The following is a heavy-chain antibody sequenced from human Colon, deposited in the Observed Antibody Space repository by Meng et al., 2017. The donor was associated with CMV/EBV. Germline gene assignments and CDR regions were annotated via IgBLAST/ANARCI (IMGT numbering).Heavy chain of an antibody. J-gene: IGHJ5*02. V-gene: IGHV1-46*01. D-gene: IGHD1-26*01. CDR2: ITPNGDST. CDR1: GDTFSKLY. Sequence: QVQLVQSGAAVKKPGASVRVSCKASGDTFSKLYIHWVRQAPGQGLEWMGLITPNGDSTYYAQNFQGRVTMTSDTSTSTIYMDLNNLRSEDTAVYYCARQISVGSVDPWGQGTLVTVSS. CDR3: ARQISVGSVDP.